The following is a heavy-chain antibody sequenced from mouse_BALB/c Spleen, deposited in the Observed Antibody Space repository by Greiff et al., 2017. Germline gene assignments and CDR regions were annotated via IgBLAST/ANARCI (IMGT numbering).Heavy chain of an antibody. Sequence: EVQGVESGGDLVKPGGSLKLSCAASGFTFSSYGMSWVRQTPDKRLEWVATISSGGSYTYYPDSVKGRFTISRDNAKNTLYLQMSSLKSEDTAMYYCARQRTGTGYYAMDYWGQGTSVTVSS. D-gene: IGHD4-1*01. CDR3: ARQRTGTGYYAMDY. CDR2: ISSGGSYT. J-gene: IGHJ4*01. CDR1: GFTFSSYG. V-gene: IGHV5-6*01.